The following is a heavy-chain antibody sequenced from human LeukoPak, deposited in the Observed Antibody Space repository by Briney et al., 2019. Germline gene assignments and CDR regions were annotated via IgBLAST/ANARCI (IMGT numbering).Heavy chain of an antibody. CDR2: INPNSGGT. CDR3: ATAGLATFATEY. V-gene: IGHV1-2*02. Sequence: ASVKVSCEASGYAFTDYYMPWVRQAPGKGLEWMGWINPNSGGTSYAQKFQGRVTMTRDTSISTAYVEVSRLRSDDTSVYYCATAGLATFATEYWGQGTLVTVSS. J-gene: IGHJ4*02. D-gene: IGHD3-16*01. CDR1: GYAFTDYY.